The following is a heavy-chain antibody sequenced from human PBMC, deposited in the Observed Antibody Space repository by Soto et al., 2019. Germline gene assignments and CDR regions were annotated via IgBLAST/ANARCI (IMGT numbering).Heavy chain of an antibody. Sequence: EGSRRLSWAVSGFNFDNNYMSRVPQAPGKGLEWVSLLYSGGQTYYTESVRGRFTISRDISKNTLDLQMNRLTADDTAVYYCSKNNVAPAFVGFEYWGQGTLVTVSS. V-gene: IGHV3-53*01. CDR3: SKNNVAPAFVGFEY. J-gene: IGHJ4*02. CDR2: LYSGGQT. D-gene: IGHD2-2*01. CDR1: GFNFDNNY.